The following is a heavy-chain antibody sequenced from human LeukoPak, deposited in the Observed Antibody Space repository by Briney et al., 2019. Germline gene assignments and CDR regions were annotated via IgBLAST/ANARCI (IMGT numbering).Heavy chain of an antibody. CDR2: INTDGSST. D-gene: IGHD6-13*01. V-gene: IGHV3-74*01. CDR3: ARGGAAAPLDY. J-gene: IGHJ4*02. CDR1: GFTFSSYW. Sequence: GGSLRLSCAASGFTFSSYWMHWVRQAPGKGLVWVSRINTDGSSTSYADSVKGRFTISRDNAKNTLYLQTNSLRAEDTAVYYCARGGAAAPLDYWGQGTLVTVSS.